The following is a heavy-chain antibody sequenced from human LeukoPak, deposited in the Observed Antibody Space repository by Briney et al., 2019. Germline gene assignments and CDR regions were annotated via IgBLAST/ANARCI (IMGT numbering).Heavy chain of an antibody. CDR2: IKQDGSEK. D-gene: IGHD3-10*01. Sequence: TGGSLRLSCAASGFTFSRYWMSWVRQAPGKGLEWVANIKQDGSEKYYEDSVKGRFTISRDNAKNSLYLQMNSLRAEDTAVYYCASSYPRLTSRFDAFDIWGQGTMVTVSS. V-gene: IGHV3-7*01. CDR3: ASSYPRLTSRFDAFDI. J-gene: IGHJ3*02. CDR1: GFTFSRYW.